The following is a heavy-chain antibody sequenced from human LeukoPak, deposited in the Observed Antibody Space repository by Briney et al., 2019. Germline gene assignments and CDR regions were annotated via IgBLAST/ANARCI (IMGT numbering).Heavy chain of an antibody. J-gene: IGHJ4*02. V-gene: IGHV1-2*02. D-gene: IGHD6-19*01. CDR1: GYTFTGYY. CDR2: INPNSGGT. CDR3: AREDSSGWYFDY. Sequence: ASVKVSRKASGYTFTGYYMHWVRQAPGQGLEWMGWINPNSGGTNYAQKFQGRVTMTRDTSISTAYMELSRLRSDDTAVYYCAREDSSGWYFDYWGQGTLVTVPS.